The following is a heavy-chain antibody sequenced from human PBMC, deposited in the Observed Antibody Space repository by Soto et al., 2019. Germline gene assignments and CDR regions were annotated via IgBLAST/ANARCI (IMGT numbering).Heavy chain of an antibody. V-gene: IGHV3-30*18. CDR1: GFTFSRHG. J-gene: IGHJ3*02. D-gene: IGHD3-3*01. Sequence: QVQLVESGGGVVQPGRSLRLSCAASGFTFSRHGMHWVRQAPGKGLEWVAAILFDGSNKYYADSVKGRFTISRDNSKNTLYLQMNSLRAEDTAVYSCAKARFLEWLADAFDIWGQGTMVTVST. CDR3: AKARFLEWLADAFDI. CDR2: ILFDGSNK.